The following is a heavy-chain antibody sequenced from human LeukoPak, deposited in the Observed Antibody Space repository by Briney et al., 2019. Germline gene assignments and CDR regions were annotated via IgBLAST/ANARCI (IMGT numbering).Heavy chain of an antibody. CDR3: ARDPDYDILTGYYVASVPPDY. J-gene: IGHJ4*02. Sequence: GGSLRLSCAASGFTLSSYSMNWVRQAPGKGLEWVSSISSSSSYIYYADSVKGRFTISRDNAKNSLYLQMNSLRAEDTAVYYCARDPDYDILTGYYVASVPPDYWGQGTLVTVSS. CDR1: GFTLSSYS. CDR2: ISSSSSYI. D-gene: IGHD3-9*01. V-gene: IGHV3-21*01.